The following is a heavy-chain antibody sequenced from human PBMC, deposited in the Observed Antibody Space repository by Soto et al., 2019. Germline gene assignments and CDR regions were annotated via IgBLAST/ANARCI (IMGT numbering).Heavy chain of an antibody. CDR3: ARGLIAARPQYFDY. CDR2: IHHSGSF. V-gene: IGHV4-30-4*08. D-gene: IGHD6-6*01. Sequence: PSETLSLTCTVSGDSISSDYYHWTWIRQSPGKGLEWIGYIHHSGSFLYNPSLKSRVTISVDTSKNQFSLKLTSVTAADTAVYYCARGLIAARPQYFDYWGQGTLVTVSS. J-gene: IGHJ4*02. CDR1: GDSISSDYYH.